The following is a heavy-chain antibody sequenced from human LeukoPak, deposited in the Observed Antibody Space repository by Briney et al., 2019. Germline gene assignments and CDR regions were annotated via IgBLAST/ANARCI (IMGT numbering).Heavy chain of an antibody. CDR1: GFTFSSYT. J-gene: IGHJ4*02. Sequence: GGSLRLSCAVSGFTFSSYTMYWIRQVPGTGLEWLSYIGGSGSPIYYADSVKDRFTISRDNAKNSLYLQMNSLRAEDTAVYYCARDRDYSFDYWGQGTLVTVSS. D-gene: IGHD4-11*01. CDR2: IGGSGSPI. V-gene: IGHV3-48*01. CDR3: ARDRDYSFDY.